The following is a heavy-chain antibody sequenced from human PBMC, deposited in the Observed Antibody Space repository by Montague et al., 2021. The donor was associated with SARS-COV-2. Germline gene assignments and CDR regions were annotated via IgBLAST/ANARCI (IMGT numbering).Heavy chain of an antibody. Sequence: SETLSLTCGVSGASVTSTNWWSWVRQPTGKGLEWIGEIYHTGNTNYSPSLKSRVYISLDKSKNQLSLRLNSVTAADTAVYYCAKGSGYPWGRGTRVAVSS. CDR2: IYHTGNT. J-gene: IGHJ2*01. D-gene: IGHD6-25*01. CDR3: AKGSGYP. V-gene: IGHV4-4*02. CDR1: GASVTSTNW.